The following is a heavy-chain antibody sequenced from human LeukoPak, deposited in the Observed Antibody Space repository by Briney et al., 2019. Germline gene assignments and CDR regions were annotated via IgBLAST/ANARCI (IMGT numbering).Heavy chain of an antibody. CDR3: VRGHDFWSGPLNYYYMDV. Sequence: ASVKVSCKASGYTFSSYGISWVRQAPGQGLEWMGWISVYNGNTYYAQKLQGRVTMTTDTSTSTAYMELRSLRSDDTAVYYCVRGHDFWSGPLNYYYMDVWGKGTTVTVSS. CDR1: GYTFSSYG. CDR2: ISVYNGNT. D-gene: IGHD3-3*01. J-gene: IGHJ6*03. V-gene: IGHV1-18*01.